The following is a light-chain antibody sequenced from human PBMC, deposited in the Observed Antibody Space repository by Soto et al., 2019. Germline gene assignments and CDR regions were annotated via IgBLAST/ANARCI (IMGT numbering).Light chain of an antibody. J-gene: IGKJ2*01. Sequence: EIAMTQSPATLSLSPGERAALSCRASQSINSELAWYQQKPGQPPRLLIYGASTRATGVPARFTGSESGSEFTLTISGLQSEDFAVYYCQQGHNWPLTFGQGTRLEI. CDR3: QQGHNWPLT. CDR2: GAS. V-gene: IGKV3-15*01. CDR1: QSINSE.